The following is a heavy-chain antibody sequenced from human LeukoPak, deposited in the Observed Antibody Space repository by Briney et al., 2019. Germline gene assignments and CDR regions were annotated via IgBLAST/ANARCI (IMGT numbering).Heavy chain of an antibody. D-gene: IGHD1-7*01. Sequence: GGSLRLSCAASGFTVSSNYMSWVRQAPGKGLEWVSVIYSGGSTYYADSVKGRFTISRDNSKNTLYLQMNSLRAEDTAVYYCARGHYENYIRYFDYWGQGTLVTVSS. CDR2: IYSGGST. CDR1: GFTVSSNY. CDR3: ARGHYENYIRYFDY. J-gene: IGHJ4*02. V-gene: IGHV3-53*01.